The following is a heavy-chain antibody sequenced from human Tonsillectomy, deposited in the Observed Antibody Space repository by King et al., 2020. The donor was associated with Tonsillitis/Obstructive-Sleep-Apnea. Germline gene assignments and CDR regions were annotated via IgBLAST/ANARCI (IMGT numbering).Heavy chain of an antibody. CDR1: GGSFIGYY. CDR2: INHSGST. CDR3: ARYCNTTSCYYGMDV. V-gene: IGHV4-34*01. D-gene: IGHD2-2*01. Sequence: VQLQQWGAGLLKPSETLSLTCAVYGGSFIGYYWSWIRQPPGKGLEWIGEINHSGSTNYNPSLKSRVTISVDTSKNQFSLKLNFVTAADTAVYYCARYCNTTSCYYGMDVWGQGTTVTVSS. J-gene: IGHJ6*02.